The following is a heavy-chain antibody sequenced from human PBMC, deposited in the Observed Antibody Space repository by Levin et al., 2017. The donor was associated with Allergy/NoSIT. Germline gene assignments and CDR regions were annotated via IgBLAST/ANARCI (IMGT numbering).Heavy chain of an antibody. D-gene: IGHD6-19*01. CDR3: ARGQKQWLVYYFDY. CDR1: GGSFSGYY. CDR2: INHSGST. J-gene: IGHJ4*02. Sequence: SQTLSLTCAVYGGSFSGYYWSWIRQPPGKGLEWIGEINHSGSTNYNPSLKSRVTISVDTSKNQFSLKLSSVTAADTAVYYCARGQKQWLVYYFDYWGQGTLVTVSS. V-gene: IGHV4-34*01.